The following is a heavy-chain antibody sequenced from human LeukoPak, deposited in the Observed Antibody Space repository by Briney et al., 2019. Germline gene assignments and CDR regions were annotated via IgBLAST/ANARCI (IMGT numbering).Heavy chain of an antibody. CDR1: GGSISNYY. CDR2: AYYSGST. D-gene: IGHD6-19*01. V-gene: IGHV4-59*08. Sequence: PSETLSLTCTVSGGSISNYYWSWIRQPPGKGLEWIGYAYYSGSTNYNPSLESRVTMSVDTSKNKFTPKLSSVTAADTAVYYCARNAAVATSRSWFDPWGQGSLVTVSS. J-gene: IGHJ5*02. CDR3: ARNAAVATSRSWFDP.